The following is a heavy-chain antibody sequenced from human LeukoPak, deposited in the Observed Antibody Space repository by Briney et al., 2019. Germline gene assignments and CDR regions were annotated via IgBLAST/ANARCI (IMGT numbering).Heavy chain of an antibody. Sequence: ASVKVSCKASGYTCTSYDINWVRQATGQGLEWMGWMNPNSGNTGYAQKFQGRVTITRNTSISTAYMELSSLRSEDTAVYYCATGGISARYCSSTSCYQWFDPWGQGTLVTVSS. V-gene: IGHV1-8*03. CDR2: MNPNSGNT. CDR1: GYTCTSYD. D-gene: IGHD2-2*01. CDR3: ATGGISARYCSSTSCYQWFDP. J-gene: IGHJ5*02.